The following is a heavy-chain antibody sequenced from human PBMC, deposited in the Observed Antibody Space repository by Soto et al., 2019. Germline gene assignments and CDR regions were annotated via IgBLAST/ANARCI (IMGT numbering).Heavy chain of an antibody. D-gene: IGHD3-3*01. CDR2: IYYSGST. V-gene: IGHV4-39*01. CDR3: ARTKEKNYDFWSGYYPLWFDP. Sequence: SETLSLTCTVSGGSISSSSYYWGWIRQPPGKGLEWIGSIYYSGSTYYNPSLKSRVTISVDTSKNQFSLKLSSVTAADTAVYYCARTKEKNYDFWSGYYPLWFDPWGQGTPVTVPS. J-gene: IGHJ5*02. CDR1: GGSISSSSYY.